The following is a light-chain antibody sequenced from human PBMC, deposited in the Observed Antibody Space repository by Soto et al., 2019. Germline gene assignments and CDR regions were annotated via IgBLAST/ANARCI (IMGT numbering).Light chain of an antibody. CDR2: EVS. CDR3: CSYAGSSTHVV. Sequence: QSVLTQPASVSGSPGQSITISCTGTSADVGSYNLVSWYQQHPGKAPKLMIYEVSKRPSGVSNRFSGSKSGNTASLTISGLQAEDEADYSCCSYAGSSTHVVFVGGTKRTVL. CDR1: SADVGSYNL. J-gene: IGLJ2*01. V-gene: IGLV2-23*02.